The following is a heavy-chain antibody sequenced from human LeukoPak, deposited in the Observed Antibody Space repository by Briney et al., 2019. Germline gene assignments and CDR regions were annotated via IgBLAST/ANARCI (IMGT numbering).Heavy chain of an antibody. V-gene: IGHV1-2*02. Sequence: ASVKVSCKASGYAFTGYYMHWVRQAPGQGLEWMGWIDPDNGATEYVRKFQGRVTMTRDTSISTAYMELSRLRSDDTAVYYCASLSGYYSLPDYWGQGTLVTVSS. CDR2: IDPDNGAT. CDR1: GYAFTGYY. CDR3: ASLSGYYSLPDY. J-gene: IGHJ4*02. D-gene: IGHD3-22*01.